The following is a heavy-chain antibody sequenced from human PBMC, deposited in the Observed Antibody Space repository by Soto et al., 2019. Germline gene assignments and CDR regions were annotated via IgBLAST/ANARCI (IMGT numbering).Heavy chain of an antibody. Sequence: QVQLQESGPGLVKPSQTLSLTCTVSGGSISTGDYYWGWIRQHPGEGLESIGYIYDSGTTYYNPSLKSRVTISVATSKDQFSLKLSSVTAADTAIYYCARGPTCPGGSCYSGWFDPWGQGTLVTVSS. CDR2: IYDSGTT. J-gene: IGHJ5*02. CDR1: GGSISTGDYY. D-gene: IGHD2-15*01. V-gene: IGHV4-31*03. CDR3: ARGPTCPGGSCYSGWFDP.